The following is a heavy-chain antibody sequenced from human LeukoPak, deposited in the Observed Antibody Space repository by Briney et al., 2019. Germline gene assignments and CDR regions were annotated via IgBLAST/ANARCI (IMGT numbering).Heavy chain of an antibody. CDR1: GFTFSSYA. CDR3: AKDLKSIDAFDI. J-gene: IGHJ3*02. V-gene: IGHV3-23*01. Sequence: PGGSLRLSCAASGFTFSSYATSWVRQAPGKGLEWVSAISGSGYSTYFADSVKGRFTISRDSSKNTLYLQLNSLRAEDTAVYYCAKDLKSIDAFDIWGQGTVVTVSS. CDR2: ISGSGYST.